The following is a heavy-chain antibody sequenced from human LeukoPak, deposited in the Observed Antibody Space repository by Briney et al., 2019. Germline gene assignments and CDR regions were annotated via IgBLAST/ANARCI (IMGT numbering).Heavy chain of an antibody. CDR3: AKRYYDFPLDY. CDR2: ISANGGET. D-gene: IGHD3-3*01. Sequence: GGSLRLPCAASGLTFSIYAMNWVRKAPGKGLEWVSSISANGGETHYADSVKGRFTISRDNSKNTLYLQINNPRVEDTAVYYCAKRYYDFPLDYWGQGTLVTVSS. V-gene: IGHV3-23*01. J-gene: IGHJ4*02. CDR1: GLTFSIYA.